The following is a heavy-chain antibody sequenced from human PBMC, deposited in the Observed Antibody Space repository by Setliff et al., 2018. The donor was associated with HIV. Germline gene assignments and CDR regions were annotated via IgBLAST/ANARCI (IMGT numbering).Heavy chain of an antibody. CDR3: VREYSGVYPDFSFYIDV. D-gene: IGHD5-12*01. CDR2: IYGAGST. CDR1: GGSLNSGYDY. V-gene: IGHV4-61*09. Sequence: SETLSLTCTVSGGSLNSGYDYWTWIRQPAGKGLEWIGHIYGAGSTDYNPSLKSRVTMSVDMSKNQVSLKLRSVTAAGMAIYYCVREYSGVYPDFSFYIDVWGKGTTVTVS. J-gene: IGHJ6*03.